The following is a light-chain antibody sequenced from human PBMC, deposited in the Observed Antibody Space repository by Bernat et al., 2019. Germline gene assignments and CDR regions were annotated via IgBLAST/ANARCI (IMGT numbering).Light chain of an antibody. Sequence: QSALTQPASVSGSPGQSITISCTGTSSDVGAYNYVSWFQQHPDKSPKLMLYDVTNRPSGVSYRFSGSKSGNTASLTISGLQAEDEADYYCVSYTTSSTFVFGTGTKVTVL. CDR3: VSYTTSSTFV. V-gene: IGLV2-14*03. CDR2: DVT. CDR1: SSDVGAYNY. J-gene: IGLJ1*01.